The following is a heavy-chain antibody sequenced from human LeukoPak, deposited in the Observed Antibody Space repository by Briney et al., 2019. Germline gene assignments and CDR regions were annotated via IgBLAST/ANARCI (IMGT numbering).Heavy chain of an antibody. J-gene: IGHJ4*02. Sequence: ASVKVSCKASGGTLSSYAISWVRQAPGQGLEWMGGIIPIFGTANYAQKFQGRVTITADKSTSTAYMELSSLRSEDTAVYYCARAAAYYDILTGYYSKYYFDYWGQGTLVTVSS. CDR3: ARAAAYYDILTGYYSKYYFDY. CDR1: GGTLSSYA. V-gene: IGHV1-69*06. CDR2: IIPIFGTA. D-gene: IGHD3-9*01.